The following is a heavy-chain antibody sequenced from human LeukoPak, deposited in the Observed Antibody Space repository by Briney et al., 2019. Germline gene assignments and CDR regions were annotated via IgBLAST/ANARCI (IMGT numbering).Heavy chain of an antibody. D-gene: IGHD5-18*01. CDR3: AMAVNVDTAMVTSFDY. CDR2: IYYSGST. V-gene: IGHV4-39*01. CDR1: GGSISSSSYY. J-gene: IGHJ4*02. Sequence: PSETLSLTCTVSGGSISSSSYYWGWLRQPPGKGLEWIGTIYYSGSTYYNPSLKSRVTISVDTSKNQFSLKLNSVTAADTAVYYCAMAVNVDTAMVTSFDYWGQGTLVTVSS.